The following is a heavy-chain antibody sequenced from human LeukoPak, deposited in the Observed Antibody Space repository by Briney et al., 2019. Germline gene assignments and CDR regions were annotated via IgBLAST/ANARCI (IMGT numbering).Heavy chain of an antibody. CDR1: GGTFIGYA. V-gene: IGHV1-69*13. J-gene: IGHJ4*02. CDR2: IIPIFGTA. D-gene: IGHD2-15*01. Sequence: GASVKVSCKASGGTFIGYAISWVRQAPGQGLEWMGGIIPIFGTANYAQKFQGRVTITADESTSTAYMELSSLRSEDTAVYYCARDHLGACSGGSCFYYWGQGTLVTVSS. CDR3: ARDHLGACSGGSCFYY.